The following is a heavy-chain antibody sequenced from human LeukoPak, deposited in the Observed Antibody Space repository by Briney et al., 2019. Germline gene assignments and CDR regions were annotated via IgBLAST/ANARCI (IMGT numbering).Heavy chain of an antibody. J-gene: IGHJ4*02. CDR2: IYYSGST. Sequence: PSETLSLTCTVSGGSISSYYWSWIRQPPGKGLEWIGYIYYSGSTNYNPSLKSRVTMSVDTSKNQFSLKLSSVTAADTAVYYCARDNVAGTGDYWGQGTLVTVSS. CDR1: GGSISSYY. D-gene: IGHD6-19*01. CDR3: ARDNVAGTGDY. V-gene: IGHV4-59*12.